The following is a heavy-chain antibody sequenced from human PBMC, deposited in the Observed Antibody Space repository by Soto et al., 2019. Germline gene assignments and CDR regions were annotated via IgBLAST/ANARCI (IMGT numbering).Heavy chain of an antibody. CDR1: AGAFSGYS. J-gene: IGHJ5*02. CDR3: ARGPSATVRGVFTA. D-gene: IGHD3-10*01. V-gene: IGHV4-34*01. CDR2: IDHGGST. Sequence: QVTLQQWGAGLLKPSETLSLTCAVYAGAFSGYSWTWIRQPPGKGPEWIGEIDHGGSTTYNPSLKSRGTISVDTSKNHFSLKVTSVTAADTAVYYCARGPSATVRGVFTAWGQGTLVTVSS.